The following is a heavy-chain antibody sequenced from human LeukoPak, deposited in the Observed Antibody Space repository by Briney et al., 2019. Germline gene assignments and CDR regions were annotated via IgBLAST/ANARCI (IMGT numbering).Heavy chain of an antibody. Sequence: GASVKVSCKASGYTFTGYYMHWVRQAPGQGLEWMGWINPNSGGTNYAQKFQGWVTMTRDTSISTAYMELSRLRSDDTAVYYCARGKLGGGSWSVSYFDYWGQGTLVTVSS. CDR3: ARGKLGGGSWSVSYFDY. D-gene: IGHD6-13*01. CDR1: GYTFTGYY. V-gene: IGHV1-2*04. J-gene: IGHJ4*02. CDR2: INPNSGGT.